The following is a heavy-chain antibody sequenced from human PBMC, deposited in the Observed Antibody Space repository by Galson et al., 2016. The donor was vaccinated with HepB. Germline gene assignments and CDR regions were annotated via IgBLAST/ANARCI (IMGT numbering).Heavy chain of an antibody. D-gene: IGHD2-2*01. CDR1: GFTLSSYA. CDR3: ARVRMHGYCIITTCGYFDY. CDR2: ISSDANYK. V-gene: IGHV3-30-3*01. Sequence: SLRLSCATSGFTLSSYAVNWVRQAPGQGLEWVAIISSDANYKYYADAVQGRFTISKDKTTLYLQMNSLRVEDTAVYYCARVRMHGYCIITTCGYFDYWGQGALFTVSS. J-gene: IGHJ4*02.